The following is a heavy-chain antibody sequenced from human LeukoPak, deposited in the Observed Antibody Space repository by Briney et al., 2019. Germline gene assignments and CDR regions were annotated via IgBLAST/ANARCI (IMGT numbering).Heavy chain of an antibody. CDR3: ARANWGDNYFDY. CDR2: ISSSGSTI. CDR1: GFSFSAYY. V-gene: IGHV3-11*01. D-gene: IGHD7-27*01. J-gene: IGHJ4*02. Sequence: GGSLRLSCAASGFSFSAYYMTWIRQAPGKGLEWVSYISSSGSTINYADSVKGRFTISRGNAKKSLYLQMNSLRAEDTAVYYCARANWGDNYFDYWGQGTLVTVSS.